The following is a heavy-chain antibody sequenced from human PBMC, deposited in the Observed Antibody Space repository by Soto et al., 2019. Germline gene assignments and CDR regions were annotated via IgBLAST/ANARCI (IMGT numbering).Heavy chain of an antibody. CDR2: ISWNSASQ. J-gene: IGHJ6*02. D-gene: IGHD3-3*01. Sequence: SLRLSCAAPGFTFAEYAMRWVPQTPGKGREWVSGISWNSASQGYADSVKGRFTISRDNAKNSLYLQMNSLRGEDTALYYCGKDRNILDSYNIAVWGQGTMVTVSS. CDR3: GKDRNILDSYNIAV. CDR1: GFTFAEYA. V-gene: IGHV3-9*01.